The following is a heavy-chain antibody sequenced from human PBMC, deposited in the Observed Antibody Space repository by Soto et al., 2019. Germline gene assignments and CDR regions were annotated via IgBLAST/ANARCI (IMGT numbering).Heavy chain of an antibody. CDR3: ARDHPHSYGIYYFDY. Sequence: QVQLQESGPGLVKPSETLSLTCTVSGGSITNYYWSWIRQPPGTGLDWIGYIYSSGRTNYNPSLKSRFTISADTSKNQVSLKLTSVTAADTAVYYCARDHPHSYGIYYFDYWGQVTLVTVSS. V-gene: IGHV4-59*01. J-gene: IGHJ4*02. D-gene: IGHD5-18*01. CDR2: IYSSGRT. CDR1: GGSITNYY.